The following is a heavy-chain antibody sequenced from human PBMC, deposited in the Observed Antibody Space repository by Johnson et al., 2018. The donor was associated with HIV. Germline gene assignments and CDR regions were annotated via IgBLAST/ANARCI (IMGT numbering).Heavy chain of an antibody. J-gene: IGHJ3*01. CDR1: GFNFNTCG. CDR2: ERYNEVNK. V-gene: IGHV3-30*02. D-gene: IGHD3-10*01. CDR3: ARAPEVRGVDAFDV. Sequence: QVQLVESGGGVVQPGGSLRLSCAASGFNFNTCGMHWVRQAPGKGLEWVAFERYNEVNKFYADSVKGRLTISRDNSKNTLYLEMNSLRAEDTAVYYCARAPEVRGVDAFDVWGQGTMVTVSS.